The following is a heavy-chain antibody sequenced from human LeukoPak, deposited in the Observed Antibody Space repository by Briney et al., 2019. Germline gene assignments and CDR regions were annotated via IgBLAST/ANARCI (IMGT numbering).Heavy chain of an antibody. J-gene: IGHJ3*02. CDR2: IYYSGST. CDR1: GGSISSSSYY. CDR3: ARHCRPCAFDI. Sequence: PSETLSLICTVSGGSISSSSYYWGWIRQPPGKGLEWIGSIYYSGSTYYNPSLKSRVTISVDTSKNQFSLKLSSVTAADTAVCYCARHCRPCAFDIWGQGTMVTVSS. D-gene: IGHD6-6*01. V-gene: IGHV4-39*01.